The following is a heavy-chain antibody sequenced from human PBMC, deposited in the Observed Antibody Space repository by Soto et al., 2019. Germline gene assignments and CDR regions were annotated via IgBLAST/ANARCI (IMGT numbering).Heavy chain of an antibody. V-gene: IGHV4-39*01. J-gene: IGHJ5*02. CDR1: GGSISSSSYY. CDR3: ANPKIAFYNWFDP. D-gene: IGHD3-3*02. Sequence: SESLSLTCTVSGGSISSSSYYWGWIRQPPGKGLEWIGSIYYSGSTYYNPSLKSRVTISVDTSKNQFSLKLSSVTAADTAVYYCANPKIAFYNWFDPWGQETLVTVS. CDR2: IYYSGST.